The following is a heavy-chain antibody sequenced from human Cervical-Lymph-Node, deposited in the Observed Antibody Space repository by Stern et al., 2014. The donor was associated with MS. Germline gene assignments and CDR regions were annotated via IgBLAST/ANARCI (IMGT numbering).Heavy chain of an antibody. CDR2: TWDDGSND. CDR3: ARSAFSKYTTGWYFYGMDV. Sequence: VQLVQSGGGVVQPGRSLRLSCAASGFTFSNFGIHWVRRAPGKGMEWMAATWDDGSNDYYADSVKGRFTISRDNSKNTLYLQMSSLRAEDTAVYYCARSAFSKYTTGWYFYGMDVWGLGTTVTVSS. D-gene: IGHD6-19*01. V-gene: IGHV3-33*01. CDR1: GFTFSNFG. J-gene: IGHJ6*02.